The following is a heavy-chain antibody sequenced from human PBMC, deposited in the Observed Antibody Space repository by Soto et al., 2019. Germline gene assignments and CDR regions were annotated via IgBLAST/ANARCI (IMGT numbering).Heavy chain of an antibody. CDR3: AKDAKASGYYTPYYFDY. J-gene: IGHJ4*02. Sequence: GGSLRLSCAASGFTFSSYSMNWVRQAPGKGLEWVSSISSSSSYIYYADSVKGRFTISRDNAKNSLYLQMNSLRAEDTAVYYCAKDAKASGYYTPYYFDYWGQGTLVTVSS. CDR1: GFTFSSYS. CDR2: ISSSSSYI. V-gene: IGHV3-21*04. D-gene: IGHD3-3*01.